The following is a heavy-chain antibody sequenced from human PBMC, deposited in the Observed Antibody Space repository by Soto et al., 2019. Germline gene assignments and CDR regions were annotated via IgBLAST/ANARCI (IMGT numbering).Heavy chain of an antibody. Sequence: QVQLVQSEAEVKKPGASVKVSCKASGYIFTNYDINWVRQATGQGLEYLGWINPNSGNTGYVQKFQGRVTMTRNTSINTAYMELNSLRCEDTAVYYCARGIKYGDYSRSFDPWGQGTLVTVSS. V-gene: IGHV1-8*01. CDR2: INPNSGNT. CDR3: ARGIKYGDYSRSFDP. D-gene: IGHD4-17*01. J-gene: IGHJ5*02. CDR1: GYIFTNYD.